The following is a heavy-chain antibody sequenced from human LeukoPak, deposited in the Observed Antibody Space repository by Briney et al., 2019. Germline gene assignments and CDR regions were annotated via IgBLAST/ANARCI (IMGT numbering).Heavy chain of an antibody. CDR3: ARDSPSLYYYDSSGYLAGYYFDY. CDR1: GYTFTSYA. CDR2: INTNTGNP. Sequence: GASVKVSCKASGYTFTSYAMNWVRQAPGQGLEWMGWINTNTGNPTYAQGFTGRFVFSLDTSVSTAYLQISSLKAEDTAVYYCARDSPSLYYYDSSGYLAGYYFDYWGQGTLVTVSS. V-gene: IGHV7-4-1*02. D-gene: IGHD3-22*01. J-gene: IGHJ4*02.